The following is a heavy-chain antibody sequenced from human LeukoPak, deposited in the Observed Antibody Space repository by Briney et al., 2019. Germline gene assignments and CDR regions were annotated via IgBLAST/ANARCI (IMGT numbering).Heavy chain of an antibody. J-gene: IGHJ4*02. V-gene: IGHV4-39*01. CDR1: GGSISSSSYY. CDR3: ARTDYGSGSWL. Sequence: SETLSLTCTVSGGSISSSSYYWGWIRQPPGKGLEWIGRIYYSGSTYYNPSLKRRVNISVDTSKNQFSLKLSAVTAADTAVYYCARTDYGSGSWLWGQGTLVTVSS. D-gene: IGHD3-10*01. CDR2: IYYSGST.